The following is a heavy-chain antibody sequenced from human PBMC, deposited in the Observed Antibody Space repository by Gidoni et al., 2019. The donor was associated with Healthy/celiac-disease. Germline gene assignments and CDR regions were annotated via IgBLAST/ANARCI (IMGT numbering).Heavy chain of an antibody. V-gene: IGHV1-69*01. Sequence: SGAEVKKPGSSVKVSCKASGGTFSSYAISWVRQAPGQGLEWMGGIIPIFGTANYAQKFQGRVTITADESTSTAYMELSSLRSEDTAVYYCARKFGGYDSSGYYFEYFQHWGQGTLVTVSS. J-gene: IGHJ1*01. CDR1: GGTFSSYA. CDR2: IIPIFGTA. CDR3: ARKFGGYDSSGYYFEYFQH. D-gene: IGHD3-22*01.